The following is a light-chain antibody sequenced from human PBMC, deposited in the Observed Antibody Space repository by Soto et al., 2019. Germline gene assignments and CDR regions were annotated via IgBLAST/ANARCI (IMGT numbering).Light chain of an antibody. V-gene: IGKV1-5*01. CDR3: QQYSSWQT. CDR2: DAS. J-gene: IGKJ1*01. Sequence: DIQMTQSPSTLSASLGAGVTITCRASESISIRLAWYQQKPGKAPKLLIYDASSLESGVPSRFSGSGSGTEFTLTISSLQPDDFATYYCQQYSSWQTFGQGTKVDIK. CDR1: ESISIR.